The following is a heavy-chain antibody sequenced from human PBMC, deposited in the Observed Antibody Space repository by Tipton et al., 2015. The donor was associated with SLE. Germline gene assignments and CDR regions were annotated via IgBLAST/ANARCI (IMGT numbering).Heavy chain of an antibody. J-gene: IGHJ4*02. Sequence: TLSLTCTVSDGSIRSTNYYWGWIRQPPGKGLEWIGSIFYTGSTYYNPSLKSRVSFSIDTAKHQFSLKLNSVTAADTAVYYCAGRHYSGPFDSWGQGTLVTVSS. CDR3: AGRHYSGPFDS. CDR1: DGSIRSTNYY. D-gene: IGHD5-12*01. CDR2: IFYTGST. V-gene: IGHV4-39*07.